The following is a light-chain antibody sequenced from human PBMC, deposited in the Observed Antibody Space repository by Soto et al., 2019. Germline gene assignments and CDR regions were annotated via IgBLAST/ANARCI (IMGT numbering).Light chain of an antibody. CDR2: DVS. J-gene: IGLJ1*01. V-gene: IGLV2-11*01. CDR1: SSDVGGYNF. CDR3: CSYAGRYTWV. Sequence: QSALTQPRSVSGSPGQSVTISCTGTSSDVGGYNFVSWYQQHPGKAPKLMIYDVSKRPSGVPDRFSGSKSGNTASLTISGLQAGDEADYYCCSYAGRYTWVFGTGTKLTVL.